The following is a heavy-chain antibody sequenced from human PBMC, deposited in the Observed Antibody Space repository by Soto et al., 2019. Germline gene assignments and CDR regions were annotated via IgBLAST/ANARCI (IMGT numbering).Heavy chain of an antibody. J-gene: IGHJ6*02. D-gene: IGHD3-3*01. V-gene: IGHV4-31*03. CDR2: IYYSGST. CDR1: GGSISSGGYY. Sequence: SETLSLTCTVSGGSISSGGYYWSWIRQHPGKGLEWIGYIYYSGSTFYNPSLKSRVTISVDTSRNQFSPKLSSVAAADTAVYYCARLDYDLSFGHYGLDVWGPGTTVTVSS. CDR3: ARLDYDLSFGHYGLDV.